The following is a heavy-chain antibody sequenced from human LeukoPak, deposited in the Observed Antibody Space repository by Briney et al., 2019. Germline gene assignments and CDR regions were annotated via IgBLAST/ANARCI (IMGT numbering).Heavy chain of an antibody. CDR1: GFTFSSYA. J-gene: IGHJ4*02. V-gene: IGHV4-59*01. CDR2: IYYSGST. Sequence: GSLRLSCAASGFTFSSYAMSWVRQAPGKGLEWIGYIYYSGSTNYNPSLKSRVTISVDTSKNQFSLKLSSVTAADTAVYYCARGFMRGVLDYWGQGTLVTVSS. CDR3: ARGFMRGVLDY. D-gene: IGHD3-10*01.